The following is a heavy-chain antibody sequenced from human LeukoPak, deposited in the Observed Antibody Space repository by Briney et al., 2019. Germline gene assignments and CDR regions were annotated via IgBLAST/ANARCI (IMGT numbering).Heavy chain of an antibody. V-gene: IGHV1-46*01. CDR1: GYTFTGYY. D-gene: IGHD2-15*01. CDR2: INPSGGST. J-gene: IGHJ4*02. CDR3: ARDDVVGGGDY. Sequence: GASVKVSCKXSGYTFTGYYMHWVRQAPGQGLEWMGIINPSGGSTSYAQKFQGRVTMTRDTSTSTVYMELSSLRSKDTAVYYCARDDVVGGGDYWGQGTLVTVSS.